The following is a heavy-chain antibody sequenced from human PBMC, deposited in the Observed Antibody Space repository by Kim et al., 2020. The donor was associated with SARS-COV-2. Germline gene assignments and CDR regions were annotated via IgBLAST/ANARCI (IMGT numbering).Heavy chain of an antibody. Sequence: ASVKVSCKASGYTFTSYGISWVRQAPGQGLEWMGWISAYNGNTNYAQKLQGRVTMTTDTSTSTAYMELRSLRSDDTAVYYCARDGIVVVPAAIRGDYYYYGMDVWGQGTTVTVSS. CDR2: ISAYNGNT. CDR1: GYTFTSYG. V-gene: IGHV1-18*04. CDR3: ARDGIVVVPAAIRGDYYYYGMDV. D-gene: IGHD2-2*02. J-gene: IGHJ6*02.